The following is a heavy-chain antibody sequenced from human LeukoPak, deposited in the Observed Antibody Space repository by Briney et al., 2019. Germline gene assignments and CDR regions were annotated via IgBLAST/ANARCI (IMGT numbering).Heavy chain of an antibody. D-gene: IGHD1-20*01. J-gene: IGHJ4*02. Sequence: GGSLRLSCAASGFTFISYAMTWVRQAPGKGLEWVSAISAGGGTILYADSVKGRFTISRDDSKNTLYLQMNSLRAEDTAVYYCANLGNWNDVRDYWGQGTLVTVSS. V-gene: IGHV3-23*01. CDR2: ISAGGGTI. CDR3: ANLGNWNDVRDY. CDR1: GFTFISYA.